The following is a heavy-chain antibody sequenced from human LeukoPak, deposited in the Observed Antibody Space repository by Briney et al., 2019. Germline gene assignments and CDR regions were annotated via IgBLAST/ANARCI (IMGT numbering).Heavy chain of an antibody. D-gene: IGHD2-21*01. V-gene: IGHV4-34*01. CDR3: ARVTYSIFDY. Sequence: KPSETLSLTCAVYGGSFSGYYWSWIRQPPGKGLEWIGEINHSGSTNYNPSLKSRVTISVDTSKNQFSLKLSSVTAADTAVYYRARVTYSIFDYWGQGTLVTVSS. J-gene: IGHJ4*02. CDR2: INHSGST. CDR1: GGSFSGYY.